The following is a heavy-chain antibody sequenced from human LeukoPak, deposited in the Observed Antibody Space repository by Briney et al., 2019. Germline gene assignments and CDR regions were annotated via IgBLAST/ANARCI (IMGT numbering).Heavy chain of an antibody. V-gene: IGHV4-59*01. CDR2: IYYSGST. CDR1: GGSIKNYY. CDR3: ASLGYCSGGSCYGLHY. D-gene: IGHD2-15*01. Sequence: SETLSLTCTVSGGSIKNYYWSWIRQPPGKGLEWIGYIYYSGSTNYNPSLKSRVTISVETSKNQFSLKLISVTAAETAVYYCASLGYCSGGSCYGLHYWGQGILVTVSS. J-gene: IGHJ4*02.